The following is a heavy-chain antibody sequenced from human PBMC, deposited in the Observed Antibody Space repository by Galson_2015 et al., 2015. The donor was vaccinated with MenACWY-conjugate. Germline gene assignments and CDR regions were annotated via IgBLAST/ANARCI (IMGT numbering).Heavy chain of an antibody. CDR2: INTDGSER. Sequence: SLRLSCAVSGFTFRNYWMHWVRQDAGKGLESVSRINTDGSERHYADFAKGRFTISRDNDRDTLYLQMNSLEVEDTAVYFCVRGTVDYPGSDYWGQGTLVTVSS. D-gene: IGHD3/OR15-3a*01. V-gene: IGHV3-74*01. CDR1: GFTFRNYW. CDR3: VRGTVDYPGSDY. J-gene: IGHJ4*02.